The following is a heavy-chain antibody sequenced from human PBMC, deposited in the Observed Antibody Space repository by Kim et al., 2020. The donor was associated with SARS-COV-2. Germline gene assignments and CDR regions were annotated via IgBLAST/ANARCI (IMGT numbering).Heavy chain of an antibody. CDR3: ARDLVHYYDSSGYYPAIRAFDI. D-gene: IGHD3-22*01. V-gene: IGHV1-46*01. J-gene: IGHJ3*02. CDR2: INPSGGST. Sequence: ASVKVSCKASGYTFTSYYMHWVRQAPGQGLEWMGIINPSGGSTSYAQKFQGRVTMTRDTSTSTVYMELSSLRSEDTAVYYCARDLVHYYDSSGYYPAIRAFDIWGQGTMVTVSS. CDR1: GYTFTSYY.